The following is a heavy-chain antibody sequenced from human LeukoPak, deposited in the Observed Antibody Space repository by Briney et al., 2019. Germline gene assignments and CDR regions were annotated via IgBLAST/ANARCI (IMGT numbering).Heavy chain of an antibody. CDR2: ISGSGVST. V-gene: IGHV3-23*01. D-gene: IGHD4-23*01. Sequence: GGSLRLFCAACGFIFKRYAMRWVRQAPGKGLECVSGISGSGVSTCYADSVNGRFTISKDKSKNTLFLQLNNLRAEDTALYFCAKDLNNSPYWGQGTLVTVSS. CDR1: GFIFKRYA. CDR3: AKDLNNSPY. J-gene: IGHJ4*02.